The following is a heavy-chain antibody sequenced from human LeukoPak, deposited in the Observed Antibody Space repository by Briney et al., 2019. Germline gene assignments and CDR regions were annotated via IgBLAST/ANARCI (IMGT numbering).Heavy chain of an antibody. CDR1: GYTFIIYG. D-gene: IGHD1-7*01. CDR2: ITAYDGNT. Sequence: ASVRVSSKASGYTFIIYGIRGVRQAPGQGGERMGWITAYDGNTNFTQNFQARVTITTDTSTTTAYMELRSLRSDDTAVYYCARQSFIAGDNWNYVLNGDDALDIWGQGTMVTVSS. V-gene: IGHV1-18*01. CDR3: ARQSFIAGDNWNYVLNGDDALDI. J-gene: IGHJ3*02.